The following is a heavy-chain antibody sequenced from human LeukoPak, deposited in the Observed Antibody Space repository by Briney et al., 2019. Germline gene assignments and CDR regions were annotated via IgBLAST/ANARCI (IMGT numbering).Heavy chain of an antibody. V-gene: IGHV1-18*01. CDR2: ISAYNGNT. D-gene: IGHD5-18*01. CDR1: GYTFTSYG. CDR3: ARGQLSKRKADPFDY. J-gene: IGHJ4*02. Sequence: GASVKVSCKASGYTFTSYGISWVRQAPGQGLEWMGWISAYNGNTNYAQKLQGRVTMTTDTSTSTAYMELRSLRSDDTAVYYCARGQLSKRKADPFDYWGQGTLVTVSS.